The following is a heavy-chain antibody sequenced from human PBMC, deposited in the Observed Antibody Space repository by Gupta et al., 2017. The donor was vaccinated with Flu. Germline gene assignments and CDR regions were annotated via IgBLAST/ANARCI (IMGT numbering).Heavy chain of an antibody. D-gene: IGHD2-15*01. J-gene: IGHJ6*02. Sequence: QLQLQESGPGLVKPSETLSLTCTVSGGSISSSSYYWGWIRQPPGKGLEWIGSIYYSGSTYYNPSLKSRVTISVDTSKNQFSLKLSSVTAADTAVYYCARHFRGGSCYPTNGPHCYYYGMDVWGQGTTVTVSS. CDR1: GGSISSSSYY. V-gene: IGHV4-39*01. CDR3: ARHFRGGSCYPTNGPHCYYYGMDV. CDR2: IYYSGST.